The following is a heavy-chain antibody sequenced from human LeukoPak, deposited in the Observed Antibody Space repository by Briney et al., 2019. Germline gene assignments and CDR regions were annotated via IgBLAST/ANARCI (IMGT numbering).Heavy chain of an antibody. Sequence: SETLSLTCTVSGASMSTYYWSWIRQPPGKGLEWIGYISYSGSTNFNPSLKSRVTISVDTSKNQFSLRLNSVTAADTAVFYCARDRSIAVVPAAISFSDYWGQGTLVTVSS. D-gene: IGHD2-2*01. CDR2: ISYSGST. V-gene: IGHV4-59*01. CDR3: ARDRSIAVVPAAISFSDY. CDR1: GASMSTYY. J-gene: IGHJ4*02.